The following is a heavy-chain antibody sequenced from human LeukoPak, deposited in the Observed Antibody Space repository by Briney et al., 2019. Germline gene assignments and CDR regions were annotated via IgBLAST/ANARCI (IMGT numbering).Heavy chain of an antibody. V-gene: IGHV1-18*01. D-gene: IGHD1-1*01. J-gene: IGHJ6*02. Sequence: ASVKVSCKASGYTFTSYGLSWVRQAPGQGLEWMGWISASNGNTNYAQKLQGRVTMTTDTSMCTAYMELRSLRSDDTAVYYCARGRNWRNYYYGMDVWGQGTTVTVSS. CDR2: ISASNGNT. CDR1: GYTFTSYG. CDR3: ARGRNWRNYYYGMDV.